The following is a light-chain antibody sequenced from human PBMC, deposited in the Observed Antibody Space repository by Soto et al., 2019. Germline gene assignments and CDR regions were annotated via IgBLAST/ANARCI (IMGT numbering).Light chain of an antibody. J-gene: IGLJ2*01. CDR2: DVT. CDR3: CSYAGSYTVI. CDR1: SSDVGGYNY. Sequence: QSVLTQPRSVSGSPGKSVTISCTGTSSDVGGYNYVSWYQQHPGKAPKLMISDVTRRPSGVPDRFSGSKSANTASLTISGLQADDEADYYCCSYAGSYTVIFGGGTKLTVL. V-gene: IGLV2-11*01.